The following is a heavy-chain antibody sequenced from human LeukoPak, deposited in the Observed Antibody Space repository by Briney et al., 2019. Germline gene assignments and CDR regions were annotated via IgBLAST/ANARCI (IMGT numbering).Heavy chain of an antibody. J-gene: IGHJ4*01. V-gene: IGHV3-53*01. D-gene: IGHD4-23*01. CDR3: ARGVDRWNYFDY. CDR2: IYSGGKT. CDR1: GLVASSNF. Sequence: GGSLRLSCAASGLVASSNFMSWVRQAPGKGLEWVSVIYSGGKTFYADSVKSRFTVSRDNSMNTLSLQMSSLRAEDTAVYYCARGVDRWNYFDYWGHGTLVTVSS.